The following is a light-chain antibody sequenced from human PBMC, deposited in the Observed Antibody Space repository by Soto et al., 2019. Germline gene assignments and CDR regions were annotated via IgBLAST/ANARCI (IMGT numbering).Light chain of an antibody. Sequence: DIVMTQSPDSLAVSLGERATIYCRSSQSVLYSANNKNYIAWYQHKPGQPPKLLIYWASNRESGVPDRFSGSGSGTDFTLSISSLQAEDVAVYYCQQYYSSPPYTFGQGPSWSSN. V-gene: IGKV4-1*01. J-gene: IGKJ2*01. CDR1: QSVLYSANNKNY. CDR3: QQYYSSPPYT. CDR2: WAS.